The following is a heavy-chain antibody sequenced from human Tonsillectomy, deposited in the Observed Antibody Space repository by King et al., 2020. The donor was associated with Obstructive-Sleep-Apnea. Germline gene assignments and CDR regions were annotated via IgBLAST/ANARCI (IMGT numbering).Heavy chain of an antibody. Sequence: QLVQSGGGLVKPGGSLRLSCAASGFTFSNAWMSWVRQAPGKGLEWVGRIKSKTDGGTTDYAAPVKGRFTISRDDSKNTLYLQMNSLKTEDTAVYYCTTDIYGDDAFDIWGQGTMVTVSS. J-gene: IGHJ3*02. V-gene: IGHV3-15*01. D-gene: IGHD4-17*01. CDR2: IKSKTDGGTT. CDR1: GFTFSNAW. CDR3: TTDIYGDDAFDI.